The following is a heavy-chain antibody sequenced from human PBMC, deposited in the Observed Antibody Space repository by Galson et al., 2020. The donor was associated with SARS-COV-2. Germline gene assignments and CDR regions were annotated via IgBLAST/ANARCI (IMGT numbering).Heavy chain of an antibody. V-gene: IGHV3-73*01. CDR2: IRSKANSYAT. CDR1: GFTFSGSA. D-gene: IGHD3-3*01. CDR3: AISPPIGVPNWFDP. J-gene: IGHJ5*02. Sequence: GGSLRLSCAASGFTFSGSAMHWVRQASGKGLEWVGRIRSKANSYATAYAASVKGRFTISRDDSKNTAYLQMNSLKTEDTAVYYCAISPPIGVPNWFDPWGQGTLVTVSS.